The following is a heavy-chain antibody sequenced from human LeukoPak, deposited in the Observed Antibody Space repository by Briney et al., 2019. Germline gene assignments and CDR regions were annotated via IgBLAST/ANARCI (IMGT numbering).Heavy chain of an antibody. J-gene: IGHJ4*02. V-gene: IGHV3-33*01. CDR1: GFTFSSYG. CDR2: IWYDGSNK. Sequence: GGSLRLSCAASGFTFSSYGMHWVRQAPGKGLEWVAVIWYDGSNKYYADSVKGRFTISRDNSKNTLYLQMNSLRAEDTAVDYCARRGPYCTNGVCSVFDYWGQGTLVTVSS. CDR3: ARRGPYCTNGVCSVFDY. D-gene: IGHD2-8*01.